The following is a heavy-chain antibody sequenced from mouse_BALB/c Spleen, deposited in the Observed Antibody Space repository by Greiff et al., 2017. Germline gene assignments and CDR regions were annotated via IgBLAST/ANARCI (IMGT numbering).Heavy chain of an antibody. D-gene: IGHD2-4*01. CDR2: ISSGGST. CDR3: ASFYYDYEFAY. CDR1: GFTFSSYA. V-gene: IGHV5-6-5*01. J-gene: IGHJ3*01. Sequence: EVHLVESGGGLVKPGGSLKLSCAASGFTFSSYAMSWVRQTPEKRLEWVASISSGGSTYYPDSVKGRFTISRDNARNILYLQMSSLRSEDTAMYYCASFYYDYEFAYWGQGTLVTVSA.